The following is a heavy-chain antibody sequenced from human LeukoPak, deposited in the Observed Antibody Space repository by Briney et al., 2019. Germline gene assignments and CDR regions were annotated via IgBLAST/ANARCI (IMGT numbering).Heavy chain of an antibody. Sequence: YPGGSLRLSCAASGFTFNTHSMNWVRQAPGRGLEWVSYISSTSDNIKYADSVRGRFTISRDNAKNSLYLQMISLRAEDTAVYYCARKIVVVGYAFDIWGQGTMVTVSS. CDR1: GFTFNTHS. D-gene: IGHD2-15*01. J-gene: IGHJ3*02. V-gene: IGHV3-48*04. CDR3: ARKIVVVGYAFDI. CDR2: ISSTSDNI.